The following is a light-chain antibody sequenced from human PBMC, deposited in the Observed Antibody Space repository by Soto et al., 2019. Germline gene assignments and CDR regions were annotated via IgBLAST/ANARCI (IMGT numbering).Light chain of an antibody. CDR2: AAS. V-gene: IGKV3-20*01. Sequence: EIVLTQSPGTLSLSPGERATLSCRASQSVSSSYLAWYQQKPGQAPRQLIYAASSRATGIPDRFSGSGSVTDFTLTIKGLEPEDFGVYYCQHCRTSFGGGTRVEIK. CDR1: QSVSSSY. J-gene: IGKJ4*01. CDR3: QHCRTS.